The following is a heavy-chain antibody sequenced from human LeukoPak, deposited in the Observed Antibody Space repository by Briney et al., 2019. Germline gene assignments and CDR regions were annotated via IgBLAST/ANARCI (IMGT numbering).Heavy chain of an antibody. V-gene: IGHV3-30*18. CDR2: ISYDGSNE. CDR1: GFTFSSYG. Sequence: GRSLRLSCAASGFTFSSYGMHWVRQAPGKGLEWVAVISYDGSNEYYADSVEGRFTISRDNSKNTLYLQMNCLRAEDTAVYYCAKSYDYGDYVGGRQNWYFALWGRGTLVTVSS. J-gene: IGHJ2*01. CDR3: AKSYDYGDYVGGRQNWYFAL. D-gene: IGHD4-17*01.